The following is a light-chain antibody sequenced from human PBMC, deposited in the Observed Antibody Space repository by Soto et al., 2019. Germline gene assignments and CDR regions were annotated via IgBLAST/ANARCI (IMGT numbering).Light chain of an antibody. J-gene: IGKJ2*01. Sequence: EIVLTQSPATLSLSPGTGATLSCRASQIVTSSLAWYQQRPGQAPRLLIYDTFTRGTGIPARFSAKGAGTDFTLTISSLEPEDSAVYFCQLRSDWPPTYTFGQGTKLE. CDR1: QIVTSS. CDR2: DTF. CDR3: QLRSDWPPTYT. V-gene: IGKV3-11*01.